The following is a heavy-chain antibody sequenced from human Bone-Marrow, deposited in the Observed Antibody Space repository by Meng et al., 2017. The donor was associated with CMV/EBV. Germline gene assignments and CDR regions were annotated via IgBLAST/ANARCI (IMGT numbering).Heavy chain of an antibody. J-gene: IGHJ4*02. D-gene: IGHD6-13*01. V-gene: IGHV3-48*03. Sequence: GESLKISCAASGFTFSSYEMNWVRQAPGKGLEWVSYISSSGSTIYYADSVKGRFTISRDNAKNSLYLQMNSLRAEDTAVYYCAKEGAGGKQQLVRNSPLDYWGQGTLVTVSS. CDR1: GFTFSSYE. CDR2: ISSSGSTI. CDR3: AKEGAGGKQQLVRNSPLDY.